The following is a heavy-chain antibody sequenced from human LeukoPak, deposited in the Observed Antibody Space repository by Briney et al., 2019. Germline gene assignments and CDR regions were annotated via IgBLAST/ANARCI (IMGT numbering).Heavy chain of an antibody. J-gene: IGHJ4*02. D-gene: IGHD3-10*01. Sequence: GGSLRLSCAASGFTFSSYSMNWVRQAPGKGLEGVSSISSSSSYIYYADSVKGRFTISRDNAKNTLYLQMNSLRAEDTAVYYCAKDQGVTMVRGVIPFDYWGQGTLVTVSS. CDR3: AKDQGVTMVRGVIPFDY. CDR2: ISSSSSYI. V-gene: IGHV3-21*01. CDR1: GFTFSSYS.